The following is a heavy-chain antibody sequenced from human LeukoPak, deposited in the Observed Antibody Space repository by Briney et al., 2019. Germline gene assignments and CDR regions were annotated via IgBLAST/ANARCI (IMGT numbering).Heavy chain of an antibody. Sequence: VASVRVSCKVSGYTLTELSMHWVRQAPGKGLEWMGGFDPEDGETIYAQKFQGRVTMTEDTSTDTAYMELSSLRSEDTAVYYCATVDTDYYYYGMDVWGQGTTATVSS. V-gene: IGHV1-24*01. CDR1: GYTLTELS. CDR2: FDPEDGET. CDR3: ATVDTDYYYYGMDV. J-gene: IGHJ6*02.